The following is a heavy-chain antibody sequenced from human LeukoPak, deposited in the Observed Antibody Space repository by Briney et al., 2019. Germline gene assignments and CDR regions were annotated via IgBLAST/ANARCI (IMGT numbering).Heavy chain of an antibody. CDR3: ASGPAGTISYHYYYGMDV. CDR2: IYYSGST. V-gene: IGHV4-59*08. D-gene: IGHD6-19*01. J-gene: IGHJ6*02. CDR1: GGSISSYY. Sequence: SETLSLTCTVSGGSISSYYWSWIRQPPGKGLEWIGYIYYSGSTNYNPSLKSRVTISVDTSKNQFSLKLSSVTAADTAVYYCASGPAGTISYHYYYGMDVWGQGTTVTVSS.